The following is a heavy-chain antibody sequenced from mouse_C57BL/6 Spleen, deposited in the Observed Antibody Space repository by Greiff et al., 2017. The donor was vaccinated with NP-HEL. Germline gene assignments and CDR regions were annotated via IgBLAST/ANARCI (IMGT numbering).Heavy chain of an antibody. D-gene: IGHD2-4*01. Sequence: QVQLQQPGAELVKPGASVKLSCKASGYTFTSYWMQWVKQRPGQGLEWIGEIDPSDSYTNYNQKFKGKATLTVDTSSSTAYMQLSSLTSEDSAVYYCARSPDDYLAWFAYWGQGTLVTVSA. CDR2: IDPSDSYT. J-gene: IGHJ3*01. CDR3: ARSPDDYLAWFAY. V-gene: IGHV1-50*01. CDR1: GYTFTSYW.